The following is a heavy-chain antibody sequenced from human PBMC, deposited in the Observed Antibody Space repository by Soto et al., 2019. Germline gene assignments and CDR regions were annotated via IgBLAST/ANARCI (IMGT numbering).Heavy chain of an antibody. CDR3: VRGEYGWGIRQVQSYP. V-gene: IGHV3-49*03. D-gene: IGHD3-10*01. CDR2: IRGKPFGGTT. J-gene: IGHJ5*02. Sequence: GGSLTLSCTVSRFCIGHYSMSWFSQALGKGLEWVGFIRGKPFGGTTEFAASVKGRFSIARDDFRNIAYLQMNSLKTEDTATYYCVRGEYGWGIRQVQSYPWGQGTRVTVSS. CDR1: RFCIGHYS.